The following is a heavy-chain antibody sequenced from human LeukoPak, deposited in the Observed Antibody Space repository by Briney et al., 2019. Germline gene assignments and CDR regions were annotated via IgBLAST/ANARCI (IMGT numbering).Heavy chain of an antibody. J-gene: IGHJ4*02. CDR2: ISSGGSYV. Sequence: GESLTLSCTASGFTFSIYSMNWVRQAPGKGLEWVSSISSGGSYVHYSASGKGRFTISRDKAKNSLYLQMNSLRAEDTAVYYFAGRGCSIGLGHFDYWGERTLVTVSS. V-gene: IGHV3-21*01. CDR1: GFTFSIYS. D-gene: IGHD3-22*01. CDR3: AGRGCSIGLGHFDY.